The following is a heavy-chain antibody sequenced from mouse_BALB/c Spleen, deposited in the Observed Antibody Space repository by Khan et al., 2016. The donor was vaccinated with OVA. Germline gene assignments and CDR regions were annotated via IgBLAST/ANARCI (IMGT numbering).Heavy chain of an antibody. CDR1: GFTFSSYA. Sequence: EVELVESGGGLVKPGGSLQLSCAASGFTFSSYAMSWVRQTPEKRLEWVATISSGGTYTYYPDSVKGRFTISRDNAKNTLYLQMSSLRSEDTAMYYCVRTPGYYGSNYFDYWSQGTTLTASS. V-gene: IGHV5-9-3*01. CDR2: ISSGGTYT. D-gene: IGHD1-1*01. CDR3: VRTPGYYGSNYFDY. J-gene: IGHJ2*01.